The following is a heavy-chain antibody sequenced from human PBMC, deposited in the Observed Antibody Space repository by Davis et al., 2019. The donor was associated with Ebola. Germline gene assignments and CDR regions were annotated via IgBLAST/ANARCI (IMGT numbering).Heavy chain of an antibody. CDR3: ARGGEGLFDY. Sequence: GESLKISCAASGFTFSSYSMNWVRQAPGKGLEWVSSISSSSSYIYYADSVKGRFTISRDNAKNSLYLQMNSLRAEDTAVYYCARGGEGLFDYWGQGTLVTVSS. D-gene: IGHD3-10*01. V-gene: IGHV3-21*01. CDR2: ISSSSSYI. J-gene: IGHJ4*02. CDR1: GFTFSSYS.